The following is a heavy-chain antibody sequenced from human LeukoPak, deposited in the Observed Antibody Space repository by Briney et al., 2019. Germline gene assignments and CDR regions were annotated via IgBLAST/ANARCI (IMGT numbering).Heavy chain of an antibody. CDR3: AREGGPYRPLDY. V-gene: IGHV3-11*05. Sequence: PGGSLRLSCAASGFIFSDYYMSWIRQAPGKGLEWISYISSSSSYTNYVDSVKGRFTISRDNAKNSLYLQMNSQRAEDTAVYYCAREGGPYRPLDYSGQGTLVTVSS. J-gene: IGHJ4*02. CDR2: ISSSSSYT. CDR1: GFIFSDYY.